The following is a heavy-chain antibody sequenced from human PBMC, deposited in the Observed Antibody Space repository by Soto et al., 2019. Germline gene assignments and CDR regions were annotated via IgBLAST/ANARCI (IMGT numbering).Heavy chain of an antibody. CDR2: IYHSGST. J-gene: IGHJ6*02. Sequence: QVQLQESGPGLVKPSGTLSLTCAVSGGPISSSNWWSWVRQPPGKGLEWIGEIYHSGSTNYNPSLKSRVTISVDKSKNQFSLKLSSVTAADTAVYYCAREPVVPAAMAYYYYGMDVWGQGTTVTVSS. V-gene: IGHV4-4*02. CDR3: AREPVVPAAMAYYYYGMDV. CDR1: GGPISSSNW. D-gene: IGHD2-2*01.